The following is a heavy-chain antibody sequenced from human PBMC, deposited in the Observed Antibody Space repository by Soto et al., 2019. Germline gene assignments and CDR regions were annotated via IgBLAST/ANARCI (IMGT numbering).Heavy chain of an antibody. D-gene: IGHD1-1*01. V-gene: IGHV4-4*07. CDR3: GRDGTKTLRDWFDP. Sequence: PSETRSLTCTVAGASIIGFYWSWIRKSAGKGRVWIGRIYATGTTDYNPSLKSRVMMSVDTSKKQFSLKLRSVTAADTAVYYCGRDGTKTLRDWFDPWGQGISVSVSS. CDR2: IYATGTT. CDR1: GASIIGFY. J-gene: IGHJ5*02.